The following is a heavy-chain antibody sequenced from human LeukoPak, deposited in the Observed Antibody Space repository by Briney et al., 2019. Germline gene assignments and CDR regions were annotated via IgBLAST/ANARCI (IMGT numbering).Heavy chain of an antibody. Sequence: GGSLRLSCAASGFTVSSNYMSWVRQAPGKGLEWGSVIYSGGSTDYADSVKGRFTISRDNSRNTLYLQMNSLRAEDTAVYYCARGRGGGCSYNWFDPWGQGTLVTVSS. D-gene: IGHD3-10*02. J-gene: IGHJ5*02. V-gene: IGHV3-66*01. CDR3: ARGRGGGCSYNWFDP. CDR1: GFTVSSNY. CDR2: IYSGGST.